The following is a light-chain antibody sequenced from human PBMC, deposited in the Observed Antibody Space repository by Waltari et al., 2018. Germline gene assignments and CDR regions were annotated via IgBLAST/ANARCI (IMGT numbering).Light chain of an antibody. Sequence: DIQMTQSPSSQSASVGDRVTITCRASQSISSYLNWYQQKPGKAPKLLIYAASSLQSGVPSRFSGSGSGTDFTLTISSLQPEDFATYYCQQSYSTLLTFGGGTKVEIK. CDR2: AAS. CDR3: QQSYSTLLT. J-gene: IGKJ4*01. CDR1: QSISSY. V-gene: IGKV1-39*01.